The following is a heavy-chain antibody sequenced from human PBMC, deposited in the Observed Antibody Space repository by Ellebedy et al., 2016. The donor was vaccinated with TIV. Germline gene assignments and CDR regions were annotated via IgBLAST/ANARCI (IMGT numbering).Heavy chain of an antibody. D-gene: IGHD3-16*01. CDR3: AGLDYGVDV. Sequence: GESLKISCAASGFTFSSYHMSWVRQAPGKGLEWVANIKRDGSEKNYVDSVKGRFTISRDNAKNSLYLQMSSLRAEDAAVYYCAGLDYGVDVWGQGTTVTVSS. CDR2: IKRDGSEK. J-gene: IGHJ6*02. CDR1: GFTFSSYH. V-gene: IGHV3-7*03.